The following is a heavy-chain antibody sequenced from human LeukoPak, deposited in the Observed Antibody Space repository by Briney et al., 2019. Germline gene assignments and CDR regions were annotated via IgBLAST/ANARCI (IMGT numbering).Heavy chain of an antibody. Sequence: GGSQRLSCAASGFTVSSNYMSWVRQAPGKGLEWVSVIYSGGSTYYADSVKGRFTISRDNSKNTLYLQMNSLRAEDTAVYYCASPQGGSSAYYFDYWGQGTLVTVSS. CDR3: ASPQGGSSAYYFDY. V-gene: IGHV3-66*01. CDR2: IYSGGST. D-gene: IGHD6-6*01. J-gene: IGHJ4*02. CDR1: GFTVSSNY.